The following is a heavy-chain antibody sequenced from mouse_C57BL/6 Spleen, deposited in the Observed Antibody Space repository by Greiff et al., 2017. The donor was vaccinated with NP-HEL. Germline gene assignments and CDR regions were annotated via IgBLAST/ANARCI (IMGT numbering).Heavy chain of an antibody. CDR1: GYAFSSYW. J-gene: IGHJ4*01. Sequence: QVQLQQSGAELVKPGASVKISCKASGYAFSSYWMNWVKQRPGKGLEWIGQIYPGDGDTNSNGKFKGKATLTADKSSSTAYMQLSSLTSEDSAVYVCERPLRGNAMDYWGQGTSVTVAS. CDR2: IYPGDGDT. CDR3: ERPLRGNAMDY. V-gene: IGHV1-80*01.